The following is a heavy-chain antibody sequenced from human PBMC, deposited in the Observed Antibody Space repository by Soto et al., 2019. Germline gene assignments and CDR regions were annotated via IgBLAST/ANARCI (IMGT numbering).Heavy chain of an antibody. CDR2: INHSGST. Sequence: SETLSLTCAVYGGSFSGYYWSWIRQPPGKGLEWIGEINHSGSTNYNPSLKSRVTISVDTSKNQFSLKLSPVTAADTAVYYCARGSTMIVVGGIGDRDYFDYWGQGTLVTVSS. J-gene: IGHJ4*02. D-gene: IGHD3-22*01. CDR1: GGSFSGYY. CDR3: ARGSTMIVVGGIGDRDYFDY. V-gene: IGHV4-34*01.